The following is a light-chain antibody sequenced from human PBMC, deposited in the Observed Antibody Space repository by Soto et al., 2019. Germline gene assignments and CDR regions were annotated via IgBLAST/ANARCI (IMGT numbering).Light chain of an antibody. J-gene: IGKJ2*01. CDR3: QQYNIYPYT. CDR1: QSISTW. V-gene: IGKV1-5*03. CDR2: KAS. Sequence: DIQMTQSPSTLSASVGDRVALTCRASQSISTWLAWYQQKPGKAPKLLIYKASSLDSGVPSRFSGSGSGTDFTLTISSLQPDDLATYYCQQYNIYPYTFGQGTKLEV.